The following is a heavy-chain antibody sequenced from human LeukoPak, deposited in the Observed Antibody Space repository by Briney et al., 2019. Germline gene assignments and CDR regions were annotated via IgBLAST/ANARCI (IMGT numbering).Heavy chain of an antibody. D-gene: IGHD2-21*01. J-gene: IGHJ4*02. CDR3: AKPGETSNYYFDY. Sequence: GGSLRLSCTASGFTFSTYDMSWVRQAPGKGLEWVSTVRVNGRSTYYADSVKGRFTISRDNSKNTLYLQMNSLRAEDTALYYCAKPGETSNYYFDYWGQGALVTVSS. V-gene: IGHV3-23*01. CDR1: GFTFSTYD. CDR2: VRVNGRST.